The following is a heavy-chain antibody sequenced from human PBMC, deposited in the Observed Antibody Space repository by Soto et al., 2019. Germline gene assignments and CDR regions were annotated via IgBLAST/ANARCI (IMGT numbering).Heavy chain of an antibody. CDR3: AKSSSIHLYSSRPSGAFDI. CDR2: ISGSGGST. Sequence: GGSLRLSCAASGFTFSSYAMSWVRQAPGKGLEWVSAISGSGGSTYYADSVKGRFTISRDNSKNTLYLQMKTLRAEDTAVYYCAKSSSIHLYSSRPSGAFDIWGQGTMVTVSS. CDR1: GFTFSSYA. V-gene: IGHV3-23*01. D-gene: IGHD6-13*01. J-gene: IGHJ3*02.